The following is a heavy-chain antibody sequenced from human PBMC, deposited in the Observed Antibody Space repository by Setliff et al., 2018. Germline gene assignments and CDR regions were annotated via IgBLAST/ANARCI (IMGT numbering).Heavy chain of an antibody. CDR1: GGSISSDY. CDR3: ARSHYYASGNSHYYYMDV. J-gene: IGHJ6*03. D-gene: IGHD3-10*01. V-gene: IGHV4-59*08. Sequence: SETLSLTCNVSGGSISSDYWAWIRQPPGKALEWIGYFYHSASSNYNPSLKGRVTMSADTSKKQLYPSLTSVSVADTAMYYCARSHYYASGNSHYYYMDVWGKGTAVTVSS. CDR2: FYHSASS.